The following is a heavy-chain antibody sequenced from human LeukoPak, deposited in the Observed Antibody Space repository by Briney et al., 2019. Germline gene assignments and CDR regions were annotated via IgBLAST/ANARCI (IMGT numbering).Heavy chain of an antibody. CDR2: IYWDDDK. Sequence: SGPTLVKPTQTLTLTCTFSGFSLSTSGVGVGWIRQPPGKALEWLALIYWDDDKRYSPSLKSRLTITKDTSKNQVVLTMTNIDPVDTATYYCAHSRGSSWYNWFDPWGQGTLVTVSS. D-gene: IGHD6-13*01. CDR3: AHSRGSSWYNWFDP. V-gene: IGHV2-5*02. CDR1: GFSLSTSGVG. J-gene: IGHJ5*02.